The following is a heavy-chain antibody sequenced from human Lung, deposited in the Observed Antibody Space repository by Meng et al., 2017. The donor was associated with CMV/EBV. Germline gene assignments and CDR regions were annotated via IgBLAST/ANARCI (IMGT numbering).Heavy chain of an antibody. V-gene: IGHV3-11*01. D-gene: IGHD3-10*02. CDR3: ARDPAELGYYVGSGHFDL. CDR2: ISNTGRTI. Sequence: FTFADYYMSWVRRAPGKGLEWISFISNTGRTIYDSDSVKGRFTISRDNAKNSLYLQMDNLKIEDTALYYCARDPAELGYYVGSGHFDLWGPGTLVTVSS. J-gene: IGHJ4*02. CDR1: FTFADYY.